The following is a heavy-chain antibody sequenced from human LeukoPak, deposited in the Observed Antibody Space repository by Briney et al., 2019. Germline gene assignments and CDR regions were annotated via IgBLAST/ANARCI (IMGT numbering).Heavy chain of an antibody. CDR3: ASGTVTTSDY. V-gene: IGHV4-34*01. Sequence: RSSETLSLTCAVYGGSFSGYYWSWIRQPPGKGLEWIGEINHSGSTNYNPSLKSRVTISVDTSKNQFSLKLSSVTAADTAVYYCASGTVTTSDYGGQGTRVTVSS. CDR1: GGSFSGYY. D-gene: IGHD4-17*01. J-gene: IGHJ4*02. CDR2: INHSGST.